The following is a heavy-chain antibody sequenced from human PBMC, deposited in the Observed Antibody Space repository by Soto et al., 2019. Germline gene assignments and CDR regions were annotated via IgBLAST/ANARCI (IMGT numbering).Heavy chain of an antibody. CDR3: ARESEDLTSNFDY. J-gene: IGHJ4*02. Sequence: GGSLRLSCAASGFTFTRHSMNWVRQAPGKGLEWVSSISSTTNYIYYGDSMKGRFTISRDNAKNSLYLEMNSLRAEDTAVYYCARESEDLTSNFDYWGQGXLVTVSS. V-gene: IGHV3-21*06. CDR2: ISSTTNYI. CDR1: GFTFTRHS.